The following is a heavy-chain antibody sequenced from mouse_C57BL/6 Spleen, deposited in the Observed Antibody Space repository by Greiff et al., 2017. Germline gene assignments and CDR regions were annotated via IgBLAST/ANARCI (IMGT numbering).Heavy chain of an antibody. Sequence: VQLQQSGPGLVQPSQSLSITCTVSGFSFTSYGVHWVRQSPGKGLEWLGVIWSGGSTAYNAAYMSRLSITKDNSKSQVFIKMNSLQADDTAIYYCAKGDYDGFDYWGQGTTLTVSS. J-gene: IGHJ2*01. CDR3: AKGDYDGFDY. CDR2: IWSGGST. D-gene: IGHD2-4*01. CDR1: GFSFTSYG. V-gene: IGHV2-5*01.